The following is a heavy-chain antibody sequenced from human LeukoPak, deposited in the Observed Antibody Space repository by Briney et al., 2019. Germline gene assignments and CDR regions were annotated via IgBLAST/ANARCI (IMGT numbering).Heavy chain of an antibody. D-gene: IGHD2-15*01. Sequence: GGSLRLSCVVSGFTVSSNYMTWVRQAPGKGLEWVSVICANDGNTYYADAVKGRFTISRDNSKDTLYLQMDSLRAEDTAVYYCAKGSGSSCYSPCDYWGQGILVTVSS. CDR2: ICANDGNT. CDR3: AKGSGSSCYSPCDY. CDR1: GFTVSSNY. V-gene: IGHV3-23*01. J-gene: IGHJ4*02.